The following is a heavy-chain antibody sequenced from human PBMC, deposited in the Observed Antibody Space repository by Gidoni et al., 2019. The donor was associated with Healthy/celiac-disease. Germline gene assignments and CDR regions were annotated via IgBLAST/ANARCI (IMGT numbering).Heavy chain of an antibody. CDR2: IWYDGSNK. V-gene: IGHV3-33*01. CDR1: GFTFSSSG. D-gene: IGHD3-10*01. J-gene: IGHJ6*02. Sequence: QVQLVESGGGVVQPGRSLRLSCAASGFTFSSSGMHWVRQAPGKGLELVAVIWYDGSNKYYADSVKGRFTISRDNSKNTLYLQMNSLRAEDTAVYYCARDPSPLLWFGEAGMDVWGQGTTVTVSS. CDR3: ARDPSPLLWFGEAGMDV.